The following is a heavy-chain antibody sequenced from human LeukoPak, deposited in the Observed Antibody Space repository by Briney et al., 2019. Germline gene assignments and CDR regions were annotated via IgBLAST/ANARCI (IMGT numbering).Heavy chain of an antibody. CDR2: IYYSGST. D-gene: IGHD3-22*01. Sequence: SETLSLTCAVSGGSISSTSYYWAWVRQPPGKGLEWIGYIYYSGSTYHKPSLKSRVTMSVHTSRNQSTLKLSSVDAADTAVYYCAKAGVRYFDSSGLYAFDFWGQGTTVTVSS. CDR1: GGSISSTSYY. CDR3: AKAGVRYFDSSGLYAFDF. J-gene: IGHJ3*01. V-gene: IGHV4-39*01.